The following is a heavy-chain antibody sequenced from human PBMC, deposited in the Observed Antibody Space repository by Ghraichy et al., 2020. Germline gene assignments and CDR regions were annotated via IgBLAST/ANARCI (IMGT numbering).Heavy chain of an antibody. CDR1: GGSISSSSYY. CDR3: ASLRPATRGGYFDY. D-gene: IGHD5-12*01. V-gene: IGHV4-39*07. CDR2: IYYSGST. J-gene: IGHJ4*02. Sequence: SETLSLTCTVSGGSISSSSYYWGWIRQPPGKGPEWIESIYYSGSTYYNPSLKSRVTISVDTSKNQFSLKLSSVTAADTAVYYCASLRPATRGGYFDYWDQGTLVTVSS.